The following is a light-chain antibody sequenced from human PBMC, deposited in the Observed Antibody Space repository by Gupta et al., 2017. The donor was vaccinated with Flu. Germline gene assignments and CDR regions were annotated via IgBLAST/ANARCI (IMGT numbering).Light chain of an antibody. J-gene: IGLJ1*01. V-gene: IGLV2-14*01. CDR1: SSDLNDYNS. CDR3: ISYTSRTSFV. Sequence: QSALTQPASVSGSPGQSITIPCTGTSSDLNDYNSVSWYQRHPGKAPNLIIFEVYNRSSGVSNRFSGSKSGNTASLTISGLQAEDEATYYCISYTSRTSFVFGTGTEVSVL. CDR2: EVY.